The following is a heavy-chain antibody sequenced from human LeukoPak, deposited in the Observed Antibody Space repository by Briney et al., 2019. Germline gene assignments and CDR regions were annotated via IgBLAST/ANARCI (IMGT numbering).Heavy chain of an antibody. Sequence: GGSLRLSWAASGFTFSSDSMNWVRQAPGKGLEWVSAISSSSSYIYYADSVKGRFTIARDNAKNSLYLQMSSLRAEDTAVYYCARDSSSGWTFDYSGHGTLVTVSS. CDR1: GFTFSSDS. D-gene: IGHD6-19*01. J-gene: IGHJ4*01. V-gene: IGHV3-21*01. CDR3: ARDSSSGWTFDY. CDR2: ISSSSSYI.